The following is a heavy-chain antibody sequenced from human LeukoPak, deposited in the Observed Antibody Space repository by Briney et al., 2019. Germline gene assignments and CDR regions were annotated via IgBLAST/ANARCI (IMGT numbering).Heavy chain of an antibody. Sequence: PGGSLRLSCAASGFTFSSYAMHWVRQAPGKGLEWVAVISYDGSNKYYADSVKGRFTISRDNSKNTLYLQMNSLRAEDTAVYYCARVPWDAIYDILTGSDYWGQGTLVTVSS. J-gene: IGHJ4*02. CDR1: GFTFSSYA. CDR2: ISYDGSNK. CDR3: ARVPWDAIYDILTGSDY. D-gene: IGHD3-9*01. V-gene: IGHV3-30-3*01.